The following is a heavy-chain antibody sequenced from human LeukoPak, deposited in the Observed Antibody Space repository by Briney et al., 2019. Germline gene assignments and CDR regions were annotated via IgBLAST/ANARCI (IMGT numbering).Heavy chain of an antibody. V-gene: IGHV3-48*01. D-gene: IGHD3-10*01. CDR3: ARNAWKSHYSGRGRMDV. CDR2: IGPGSSTI. Sequence: PGGSLRLSCAASGFTFSHYSMTWVRQASGKGLEWVSYIGPGSSTIYHADSVKGRFTISRDDAMNSLYLQMNSLRAEDTAVYYCARNAWKSHYSGRGRMDVWGQGTTVTVSS. CDR1: GFTFSHYS. J-gene: IGHJ6*02.